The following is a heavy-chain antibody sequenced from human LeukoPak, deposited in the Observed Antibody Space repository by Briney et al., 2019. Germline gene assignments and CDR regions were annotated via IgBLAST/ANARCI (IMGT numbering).Heavy chain of an antibody. J-gene: IGHJ4*02. CDR3: AKSSFFGVPFAPFDS. CDR2: ISGGGGGT. V-gene: IGHV3-23*01. Sequence: PGGSLRLSCAASGFTFRSYAMNWVRQAPGKGLEWVSGISGGGGGTYYADSVKGRFTLSRDNFKSTLFLQMNSLRAEDTGIYYCAKSSFFGVPFAPFDSWGQGTLVTVSA. CDR1: GFTFRSYA. D-gene: IGHD3-3*01.